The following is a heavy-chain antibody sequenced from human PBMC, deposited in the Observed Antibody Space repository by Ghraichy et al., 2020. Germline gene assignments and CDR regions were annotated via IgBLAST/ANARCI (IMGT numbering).Heavy chain of an antibody. Sequence: GGSLRLSCAASGFKFSNYAMTWVRQAPGKGLEWVSVISSSDGRTYYADSVKGRFTIFRDNSKNTLFLQMNSLRAEDTAAYYCAKIPLGYSYQYDMDVWGQGTTVTVSS. V-gene: IGHV3-23*01. CDR3: AKIPLGYSYQYDMDV. J-gene: IGHJ6*02. D-gene: IGHD5-18*01. CDR2: ISSSDGRT. CDR1: GFKFSNYA.